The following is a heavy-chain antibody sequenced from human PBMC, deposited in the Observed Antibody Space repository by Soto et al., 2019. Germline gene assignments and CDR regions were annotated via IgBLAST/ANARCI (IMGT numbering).Heavy chain of an antibody. V-gene: IGHV4-34*01. J-gene: IGHJ4*02. D-gene: IGHD2-2*01. CDR2: INHSGST. CDR1: GGSFSGYY. Sequence: PSETLSLTCAVYGGSFSGYYWSWIRQPPGKGLEWIGEINHSGSTNYNPSLKSRVTISVDTSKNQFSLKLSSVTAADTAVYYCARGLVRCSSTSCYRNHFDYWGQGTLVTVSS. CDR3: ARGLVRCSSTSCYRNHFDY.